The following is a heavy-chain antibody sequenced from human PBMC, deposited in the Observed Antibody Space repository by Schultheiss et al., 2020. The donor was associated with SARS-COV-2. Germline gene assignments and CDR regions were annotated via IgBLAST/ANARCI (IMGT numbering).Heavy chain of an antibody. J-gene: IGHJ6*02. D-gene: IGHD3-3*01. V-gene: IGHV3-33*08. CDR1: GFTFSSYS. CDR2: IWYDGSNK. Sequence: GESLKISCAASGFTFSSYSMNWVRQAPGKGLEWVAVIWYDGSNKYYADSVKGRFTISRDNSKNTLYLQMNSLRAEDTAVYYCARDRMIFTIFGVVTSTSYYYGMDVWGQGTTVTVSS. CDR3: ARDRMIFTIFGVVTSTSYYYGMDV.